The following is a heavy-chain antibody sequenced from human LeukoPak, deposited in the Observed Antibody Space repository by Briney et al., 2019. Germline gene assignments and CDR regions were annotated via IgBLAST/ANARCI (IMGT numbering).Heavy chain of an antibody. CDR3: AKDNDAYGASYFDY. J-gene: IGHJ4*02. CDR2: IWHDGSHA. D-gene: IGHD4-17*01. V-gene: IGHV3-33*06. Sequence: GGSLRLSCAASGFSFSNYGFHWVSQTPGKGLEWVAVIWHDGSHAYYSDSVKGRFTISRDNAKNTVYLQMDSLRVEDTAIYYCAKDNDAYGASYFDYWGQGTLVTVSS. CDR1: GFSFSNYG.